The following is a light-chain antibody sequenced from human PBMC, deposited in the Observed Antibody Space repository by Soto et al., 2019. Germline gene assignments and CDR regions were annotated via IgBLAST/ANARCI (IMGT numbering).Light chain of an antibody. V-gene: IGKV3-20*01. CDR3: QQYDSSPRT. CDR2: GAS. CDR1: QSLSSSP. J-gene: IGKJ1*01. Sequence: ILLTQSPCTLSMSPGERATLSCRASQSLSSSPLAWYKQKPGQAPRLLSSGASSRAADIPDRFTGSGSGTEFTLTINRLEPEDFEVYYCQQYDSSPRTFGQGTKVDIK.